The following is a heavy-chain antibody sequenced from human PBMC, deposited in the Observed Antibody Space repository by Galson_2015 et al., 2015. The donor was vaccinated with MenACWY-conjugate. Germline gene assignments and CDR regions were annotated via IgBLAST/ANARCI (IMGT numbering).Heavy chain of an antibody. Sequence: SLRLSCAASGFPFSSHDMNWVRQAPGKGLEWVSYISTSDSSMFYADSVKGRFTISRDTAKNLLYLQMNSLRAEDTAVYYCVRGGYCSGATCYPYNAFDIRGQGTLVPVSS. D-gene: IGHD2-15*01. V-gene: IGHV3-48*03. CDR2: ISTSDSSM. J-gene: IGHJ3*02. CDR1: GFPFSSHD. CDR3: VRGGYCSGATCYPYNAFDI.